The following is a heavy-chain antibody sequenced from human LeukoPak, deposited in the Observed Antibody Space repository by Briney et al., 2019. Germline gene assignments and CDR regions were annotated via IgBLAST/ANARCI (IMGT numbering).Heavy chain of an antibody. J-gene: IGHJ4*02. CDR1: PGSIRSSSYY. CDR3: ASAGSYWVDY. V-gene: IGHV4-39*01. D-gene: IGHD3-10*01. Sequence: SETLSLTCTVSPGSIRSSSYYRGCIRQPPGKGLEWIGSTYYSGSTYDNPSLESRVTISVETSKNQFSLKLSSVTAADMAVYYCASAGSYWVDYWGQGTLVTVSS. CDR2: TYYSGST.